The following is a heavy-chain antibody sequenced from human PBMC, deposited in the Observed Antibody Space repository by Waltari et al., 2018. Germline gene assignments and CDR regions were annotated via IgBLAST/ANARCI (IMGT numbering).Heavy chain of an antibody. CDR2: IYYSGST. CDR3: AEVGVHCSGGSCYT. V-gene: IGHV4-39*01. Sequence: QLQLQESGPGLVQPSETLSLTCTVPGGSIRSSSYYWGWIRRPPGKGLAWIGGIYYSGSTYYNPSLKSRVTISVDTSKNQFSLKLSSVTAADTAVYYCAEVGVHCSGGSCYTWGQGTLVTVSS. D-gene: IGHD2-15*01. J-gene: IGHJ5*02. CDR1: GGSIRSSSYY.